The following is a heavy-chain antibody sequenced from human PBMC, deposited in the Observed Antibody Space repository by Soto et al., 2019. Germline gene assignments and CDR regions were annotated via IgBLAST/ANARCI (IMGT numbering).Heavy chain of an antibody. CDR2: IWYDGSNK. CDR3: ARDGAQQLVRGDY. CDR1: GFTFSSYG. Sequence: QVQLVESGGGVVQPGRSLRLSCAASGFTFSSYGMHWVRQAPGKGLEWVAVIWYDGSNKYYADSVKGRFTISRDNSKNTLYLQMNSLRAEDTAVYYCARDGAQQLVRGDYWGHGTLVTVSS. V-gene: IGHV3-33*01. J-gene: IGHJ4*01. D-gene: IGHD6-13*01.